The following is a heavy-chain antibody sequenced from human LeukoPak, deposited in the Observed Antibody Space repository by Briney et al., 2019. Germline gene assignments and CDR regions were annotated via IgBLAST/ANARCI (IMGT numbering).Heavy chain of an antibody. Sequence: GGSLRLSCTASGFTFSSNWMHWVRQAPGKGLVWVSRINTDGSSTTYADSVKGRFTISRDNAKNTLYLEMNSLRAEDTAVYYCARDRYCTTTRCSDYWGQGTLVTVSS. CDR3: ARDRYCTTTRCSDY. CDR1: GFTFSSNW. J-gene: IGHJ4*02. V-gene: IGHV3-74*03. D-gene: IGHD2-8*01. CDR2: INTDGSST.